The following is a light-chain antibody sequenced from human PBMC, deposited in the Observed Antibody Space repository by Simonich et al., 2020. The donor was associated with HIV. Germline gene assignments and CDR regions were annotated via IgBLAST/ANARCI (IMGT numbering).Light chain of an antibody. CDR3: QSYDSNNHWV. CDR1: SGSIASNS. V-gene: IGLV6-57*01. J-gene: IGLJ3*02. CDR2: EDN. Sequence: NFMLTQPHSVSESPGKTVTISCTRSSGSIASNSVQWYQQRPGSSPTTVLYEDNQRPSGVPDRFSGSIDSSSNSAALIISGLKTEDEADYYCQSYDSNNHWVFGGGTKLTVL.